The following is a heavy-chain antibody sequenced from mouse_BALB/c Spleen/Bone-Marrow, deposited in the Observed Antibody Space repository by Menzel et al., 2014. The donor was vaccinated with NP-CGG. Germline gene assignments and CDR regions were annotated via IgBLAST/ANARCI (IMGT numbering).Heavy chain of an antibody. CDR2: ISYDGSN. Sequence: QSGPGLVKPSQSLSLPCSVTGYSITSGYYWNWIRQFPGNKLEWMGYISYDGSNNYNPSLKNRISITRDTSKNQFFLKLNSVSTEDTATYYCASGYDFFDYWGQGTTLTVSS. D-gene: IGHD2-2*01. CDR3: ASGYDFFDY. J-gene: IGHJ2*01. CDR1: GYSITSGYY. V-gene: IGHV3-6*02.